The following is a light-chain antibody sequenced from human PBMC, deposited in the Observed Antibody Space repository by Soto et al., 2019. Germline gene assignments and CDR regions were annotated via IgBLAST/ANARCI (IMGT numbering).Light chain of an antibody. CDR3: HQYNSLYT. CDR2: KAS. CDR1: QSTSGW. J-gene: IGKJ2*01. V-gene: IGKV1-5*03. Sequence: SQMARSPGTLVEFVGDSGTITCPASQSTSGWLAWYQQKTGKAPNLLIYKASSLESGVPSRFSGSGSETDFTLTISSLQPDDSATYYCHQYNSLYTFGQGTKVDIK.